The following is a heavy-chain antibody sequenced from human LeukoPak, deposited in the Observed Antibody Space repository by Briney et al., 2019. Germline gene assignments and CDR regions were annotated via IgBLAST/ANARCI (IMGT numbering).Heavy chain of an antibody. CDR1: GFTVSSNY. CDR2: IYSGGST. CDR3: ASSRFGERYYSDY. V-gene: IGHV3-66*01. J-gene: IGHJ4*02. Sequence: GGSLRLSCAASGFTVSSNYMSWVRQAPGKGLEWVSVIYSGGSTYYADSVKSRFTISRDNSKNTLYLQMNSLRAEDTAVYYCASSRFGERYYSDYWGQGTLVTVSS. D-gene: IGHD3-10*01.